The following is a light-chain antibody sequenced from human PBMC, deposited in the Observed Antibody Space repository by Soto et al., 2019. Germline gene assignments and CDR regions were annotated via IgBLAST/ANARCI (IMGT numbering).Light chain of an antibody. J-gene: IGLJ2*01. CDR1: SSDVGGYNY. Sequence: QSALTQPASVSGSPGQSITISCTGTSSDVGGYNYVSWYQQHPGKAPKLMIYDVTNRPSGVSNRFSGSKSGNTASLTISGLQSEDEADYYCSSYTDSSALGVVFGGGTKLTVL. V-gene: IGLV2-14*03. CDR3: SSYTDSSALGVV. CDR2: DVT.